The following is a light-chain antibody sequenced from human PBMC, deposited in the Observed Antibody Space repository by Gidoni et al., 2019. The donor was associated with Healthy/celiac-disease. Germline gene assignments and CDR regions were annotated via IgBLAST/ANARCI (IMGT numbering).Light chain of an antibody. CDR2: AAS. CDR3: QQSYSTPRT. CDR1: QSISSY. Sequence: DIQMTQSPSSLSAYVGDRVTITCRASQSISSYLNWYQQKPVKAPKLLIYAASSLQSGVPSRFSGSGSGTDFTLTISSLQPEDFATYYCQQSYSTPRTFGQGTKVEIK. V-gene: IGKV1-39*01. J-gene: IGKJ1*01.